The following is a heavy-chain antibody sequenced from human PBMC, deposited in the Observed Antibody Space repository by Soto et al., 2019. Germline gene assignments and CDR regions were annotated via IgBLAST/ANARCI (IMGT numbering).Heavy chain of an antibody. CDR1: GLSFSAAW. CDR2: IKSKGGGETT. V-gene: IGHV3-15*07. CDR3: GRQGGFFETILS. Sequence: EVQLVESGGGLVKPGESLRLSCAVSGLSFSAAWMKWVRQAPGKGLEWVGRIKSKGGGETTDYAAPVKGRFTISRDDSKSTLELQMNSLKTEDTGVYYCGRQGGFFETILSWGQGALVAVS. J-gene: IGHJ5*02. D-gene: IGHD3-3*01.